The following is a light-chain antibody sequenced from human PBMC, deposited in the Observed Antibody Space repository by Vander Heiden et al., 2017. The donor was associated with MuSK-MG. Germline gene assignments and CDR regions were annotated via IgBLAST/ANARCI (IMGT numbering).Light chain of an antibody. J-gene: IGKJ1*01. CDR1: QSISSY. V-gene: IGKV1-39*01. Sequence: DIQMTQSPSSLSASVGDRVTITCRASQSISSYLNWYQQKPGKAPKLLIYAASSLQSGVPSRFSGSGSGPDFTLTSSSLQPEDFATYYCQQSYRTPRTFGQGTKVEIK. CDR3: QQSYRTPRT. CDR2: AAS.